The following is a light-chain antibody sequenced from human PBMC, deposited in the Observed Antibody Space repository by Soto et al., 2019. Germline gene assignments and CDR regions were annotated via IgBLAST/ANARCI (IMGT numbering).Light chain of an antibody. CDR3: LQHNSYPQT. J-gene: IGKJ1*01. CDR1: QDINDY. Sequence: DIQMTQSPSAMSASVGDRVTITCRASQDINDYLTWVQQKPGKVPERLIYAASRLQSGVPSRFSGSGSRTEFTLTISSLQPEDFVTSYALQHNSYPQTFGHGTKV. CDR2: AAS. V-gene: IGKV1-17*03.